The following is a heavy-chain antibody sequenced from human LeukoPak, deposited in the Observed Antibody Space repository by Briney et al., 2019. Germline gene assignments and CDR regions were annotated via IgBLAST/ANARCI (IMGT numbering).Heavy chain of an antibody. CDR1: GYTFTGYY. D-gene: IGHD3-10*01. Sequence: ASVKVSCKASGYTFTGYYMHWVRQAPGQGLEWMGWINPNSGGTNYAQKFQGRVAMTRDTSISTAYMELSRLRSDDTAVYYCARAPGSYYYGSGSYYTLDYWGQGTLVTVSS. CDR2: INPNSGGT. V-gene: IGHV1-2*02. CDR3: ARAPGSYYYGSGSYYTLDY. J-gene: IGHJ4*02.